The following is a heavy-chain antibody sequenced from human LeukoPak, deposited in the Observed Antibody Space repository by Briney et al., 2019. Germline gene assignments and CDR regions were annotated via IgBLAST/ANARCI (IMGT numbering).Heavy chain of an antibody. CDR3: ARTHSGSYYPYYFDY. J-gene: IGHJ4*02. CDR1: GGSISSYY. Sequence: SETLSLNCTVSGGSISSYYWSWIRQPPGKGLEWIGYIYYSGSTNYNPSLKSRVTISVDTSKNQFSLKLSSVTAADTAVYYCARTHSGSYYPYYFDYWGQGTLVTVSS. D-gene: IGHD1-26*01. V-gene: IGHV4-59*01. CDR2: IYYSGST.